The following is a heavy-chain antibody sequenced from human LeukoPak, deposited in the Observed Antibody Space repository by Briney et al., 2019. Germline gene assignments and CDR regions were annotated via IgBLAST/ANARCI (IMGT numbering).Heavy chain of an antibody. V-gene: IGHV4-39*01. D-gene: IGHD3-22*01. J-gene: IGHJ1*01. Sequence: SETLSLTCTISGGFISSSSYYWGWIRQPPGKGLEWIGDIYYSGSTYYSPSLKSRVSISVDTSKNQFSLILSSVTAADTALYYCARRRYYDSTGYFDWGQGTQVNVS. CDR3: ARRRYYDSTGYFD. CDR1: GGFISSSSYY. CDR2: IYYSGST.